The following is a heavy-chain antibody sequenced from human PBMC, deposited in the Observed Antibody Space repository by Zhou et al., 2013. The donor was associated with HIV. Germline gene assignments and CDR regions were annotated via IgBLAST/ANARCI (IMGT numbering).Heavy chain of an antibody. CDR2: IYYSGST. CDR3: ARGSDFFGHDY. Sequence: QLQLQESGPGLVKPSETLSLTCTVSGGSISSSNSYWGWIRQPPGRGLEWIANIYYSGSTNYNPSLKSRVTMSVDTSKNQFSLKLSSVTAADTAVYYCARGSDFFGHDYWGQGTLVTVSS. J-gene: IGHJ4*02. V-gene: IGHV4-39*07. CDR1: GGSISSSNSY. D-gene: IGHD3-3*01.